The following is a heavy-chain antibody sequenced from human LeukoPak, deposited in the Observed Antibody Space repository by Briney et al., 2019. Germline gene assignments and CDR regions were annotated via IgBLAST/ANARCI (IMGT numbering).Heavy chain of an antibody. V-gene: IGHV1-18*01. Sequence: GASVKVSCMASGYTFTSYGISWVRQAPGQGLEWMGWISAYNGNTNYAQKLQGRVTMTTDTSTSTAYMELRSLRSDDTAVYYCARVYDYVWGSYRTFDYWGQGTLVTVSS. CDR2: ISAYNGNT. D-gene: IGHD3-16*02. CDR1: GYTFTSYG. CDR3: ARVYDYVWGSYRTFDY. J-gene: IGHJ4*02.